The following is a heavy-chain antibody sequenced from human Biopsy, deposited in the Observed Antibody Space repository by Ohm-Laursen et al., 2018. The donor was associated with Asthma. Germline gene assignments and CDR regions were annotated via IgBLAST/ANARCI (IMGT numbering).Heavy chain of an antibody. V-gene: IGHV1-69*01. CDR2: INSVFGTT. D-gene: IGHD2-2*01. CDR3: ARKAGSCISRTCYSLDF. Sequence: SSVTVSCKSLGGTFNTYVIGWVRQAPGQGLGWLGWINSVFGTTTYPQKFHDRVTITADDSTSTVYMELSSLRSEDTAVYYCARKAGSCISRTCYSLDFWGQGTLVTVSS. CDR1: GGTFNTYV. J-gene: IGHJ4*02.